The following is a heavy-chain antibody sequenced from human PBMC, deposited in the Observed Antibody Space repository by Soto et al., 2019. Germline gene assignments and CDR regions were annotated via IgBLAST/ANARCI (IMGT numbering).Heavy chain of an antibody. V-gene: IGHV4-59*01. CDR2: IYYSGST. Sequence: SETLSLTCTVSGGSIISYYCIFIRHPPVKGREWIVYIYYSGSTNYNPSLKSRVTISVDTSKNQFSLKLSSVTAADTAVYYCARVQLRTTPKNYYYYGMDVWGQGTTVTVSS. CDR3: ARVQLRTTPKNYYYYGMDV. CDR1: GGSIISYY. D-gene: IGHD1-1*01. J-gene: IGHJ6*02.